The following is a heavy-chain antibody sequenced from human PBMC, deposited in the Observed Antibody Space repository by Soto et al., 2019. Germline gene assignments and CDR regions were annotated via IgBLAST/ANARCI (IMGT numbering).Heavy chain of an antibody. V-gene: IGHV2-5*02. CDR1: GFSLTTSGVG. J-gene: IGHJ4*02. CDR2: IYWDDDK. Sequence: QITLKESGPPLVKPTQTLTLTCTFSGFSLTTSGVGVGWIRQPPGRALERLALIYWDDDKRYCSSLKSRLTITKYNSKYPVVLTIAKMDPVDTATYFCANRGPFAGGFGESHFDYWGQGALVTVSS. CDR3: ANRGPFAGGFGESHFDY. D-gene: IGHD3-10*01.